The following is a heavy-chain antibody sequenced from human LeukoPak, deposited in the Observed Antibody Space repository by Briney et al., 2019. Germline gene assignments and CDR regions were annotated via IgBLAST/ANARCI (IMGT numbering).Heavy chain of an antibody. CDR1: GFTFNNTW. V-gene: IGHV3-15*01. J-gene: IGHJ4*02. CDR3: TTGGSAMILVVTPFDY. D-gene: IGHD3-22*01. Sequence: PGGSLRLSCAASGFTFNNTWMSRVRQAPGKGLEWVGRIKSKTDGGTTAYAAPVKGRFTISRDDSKNTLYLHMNSLKTEDTAVYYCTTGGSAMILVVTPFDYWGQGSLVTVSS. CDR2: IKSKTDGGTT.